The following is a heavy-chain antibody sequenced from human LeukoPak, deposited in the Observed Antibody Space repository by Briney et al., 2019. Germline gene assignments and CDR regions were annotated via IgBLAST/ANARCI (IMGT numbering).Heavy chain of an antibody. CDR1: GFTFSSYA. Sequence: PGGSLRLSCAASGFTFSSYAMSWVRQAPGKGLDWVSTISGSGGGTYYADSVKGRFTISRDNSNNTLYLQMNSLRAEDTAVYYCAKDPPGGYPPYYIDYWGQGTLVTVSS. J-gene: IGHJ4*02. CDR3: AKDPPGGYPPYYIDY. CDR2: ISGSGGGT. D-gene: IGHD5-18*01. V-gene: IGHV3-23*01.